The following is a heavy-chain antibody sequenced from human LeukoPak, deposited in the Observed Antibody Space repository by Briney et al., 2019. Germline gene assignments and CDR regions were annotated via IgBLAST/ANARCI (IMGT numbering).Heavy chain of an antibody. CDR1: GGSLSSGDYY. J-gene: IGHJ4*02. Sequence: PSETLSLTCTVSGGSLSSGDYYWSWIRQPPGKGLEWIGYIYYSGSTYYNPSLKSRVTISVDTSKNQFSLKLSSVTAADTAVYYCAREWGPYKYYFDYWGQGTLVTVSS. V-gene: IGHV4-30-4*02. CDR3: AREWGPYKYYFDY. CDR2: IYYSGST. D-gene: IGHD7-27*01.